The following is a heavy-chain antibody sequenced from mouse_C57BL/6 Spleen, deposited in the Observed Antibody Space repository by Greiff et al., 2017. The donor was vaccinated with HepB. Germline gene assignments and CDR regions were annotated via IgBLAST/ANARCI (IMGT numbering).Heavy chain of an antibody. CDR1: GYTFTDYN. CDR2: INHNNGGT. J-gene: IGHJ3*01. CDR3: ARRPIYDGYYTFAY. D-gene: IGHD2-3*01. Sequence: EVQLQQSGPELVKPGASVKIPCKASGYTFTDYNMDWVKQSHGKSLEWIGDINHNNGGTIYNQKFKGKARLTVDKSSSTAYMELRSLTSEDTAVYYCARRPIYDGYYTFAYWGQGTLVTVSA. V-gene: IGHV1-18*01.